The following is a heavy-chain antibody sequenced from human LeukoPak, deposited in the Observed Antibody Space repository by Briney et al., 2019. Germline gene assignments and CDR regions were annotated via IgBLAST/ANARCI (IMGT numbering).Heavy chain of an antibody. J-gene: IGHJ6*03. CDR3: ARDCRLYPDDYYYMDV. D-gene: IGHD2-15*01. CDR1: GFTFSSYS. CDR2: ISSSSSTI. V-gene: IGHV3-48*01. Sequence: PGGSLRLSCAASGFTFSSYSMNWVRQAPGKGLEWVSYISSSSSTIYYADSVKGRFTISRDNAKNSLYLQMNSLRAEGTAVYYSARDCRLYPDDYYYMDVWGKGTTVTVSS.